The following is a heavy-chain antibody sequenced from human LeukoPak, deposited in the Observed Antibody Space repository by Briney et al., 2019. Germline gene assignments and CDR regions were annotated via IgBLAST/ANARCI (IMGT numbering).Heavy chain of an antibody. V-gene: IGHV3-7*01. Sequence: PGGSLRLSCAASGFTFSHYWMSWVHQAPGRGLEWLANIKQDGSEKYYVDSVKGRFTISRDNAKNSLYLQMNSQRAEDTAIYYCARDQGALDIWGQGTMVTVSS. CDR2: IKQDGSEK. CDR1: GFTFSHYW. CDR3: ARDQGALDI. J-gene: IGHJ3*02.